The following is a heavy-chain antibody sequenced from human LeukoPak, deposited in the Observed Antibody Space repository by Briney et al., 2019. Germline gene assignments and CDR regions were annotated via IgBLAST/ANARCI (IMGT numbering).Heavy chain of an antibody. CDR2: ISGSGGST. D-gene: IGHD2-15*01. CDR3: AKDLCSGGSCYSGWDY. CDR1: GFTLSSYA. V-gene: IGHV3-23*01. J-gene: IGHJ4*02. Sequence: PGGSLRLSCAASGFTLSSYAMSWVRQAPGKGLEWVSAISGSGGSTYYADSVKGRFTISRDNSKNTLYLQMNSLRAEDTAVYYCAKDLCSGGSCYSGWDYWGQGTLVTVSS.